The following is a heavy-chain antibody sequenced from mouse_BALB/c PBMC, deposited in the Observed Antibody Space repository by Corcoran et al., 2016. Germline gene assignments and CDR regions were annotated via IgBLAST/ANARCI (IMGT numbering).Heavy chain of an antibody. J-gene: IGHJ2*01. CDR2: INTYTEEP. CDR1: GYTFTNFG. Sequence: QIQLVQYGPELKKPGETVKISCKASGYTFTNFGVIWVKQAPGTGLKYMGWINTYTEEPTYADDFKGRFAFSLETSASTAYLQINNLKNEDTATYFCARWGYYSLDFWGQGTTLTVSS. D-gene: IGHD2-3*01. V-gene: IGHV9-3-1*01. CDR3: ARWGYYSLDF.